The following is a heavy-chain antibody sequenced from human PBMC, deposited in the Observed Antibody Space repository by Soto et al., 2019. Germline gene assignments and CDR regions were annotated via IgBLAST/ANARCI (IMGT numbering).Heavy chain of an antibody. Sequence: PGGSLRFSCAASGFTFSSYWMTWVRQAPGKGLEWVANIKQDGSEKYYVDSMKGRFTISRDNAKNSLYLQMNSLRAEDTAVYYCARDLGSSWYPEYFQHWGQGTLVTVSS. CDR1: GFTFSSYW. CDR2: IKQDGSEK. D-gene: IGHD6-13*01. J-gene: IGHJ1*01. V-gene: IGHV3-7*01. CDR3: ARDLGSSWYPEYFQH.